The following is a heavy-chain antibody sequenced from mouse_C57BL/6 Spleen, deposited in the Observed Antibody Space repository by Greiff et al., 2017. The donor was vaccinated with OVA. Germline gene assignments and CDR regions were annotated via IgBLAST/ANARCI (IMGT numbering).Heavy chain of an antibody. Sequence: EVMLVESGEGLVKPGGSLKLSCAASGFTFSSYAMSWVRQTPEKRLEWVAYISSGGDYIYYADTVKGRFTISRDNARNTLYLQMSSLKSEDTAMYYCTREGGYGNPSMDYWGQGTSVTVSS. CDR1: GFTFSSYA. CDR3: TREGGYGNPSMDY. V-gene: IGHV5-9-1*02. CDR2: ISSGGDYI. D-gene: IGHD2-1*01. J-gene: IGHJ4*01.